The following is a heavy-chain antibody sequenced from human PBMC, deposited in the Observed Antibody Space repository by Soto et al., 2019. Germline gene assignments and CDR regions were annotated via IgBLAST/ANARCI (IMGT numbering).Heavy chain of an antibody. Sequence: SETLSLTCTVPGGSIISGDYYWSWIRQPPGKGLEWIGYIYYSGDTSYNPSLKSRVTISIDTSKNQFSLKLSSVTAADTAVYYCARDWHCSSTSCPDYYYYGMDVWGQGTTVTVSS. CDR3: ARDWHCSSTSCPDYYYYGMDV. D-gene: IGHD2-2*01. J-gene: IGHJ6*02. V-gene: IGHV4-30-4*02. CDR2: IYYSGDT. CDR1: GGSIISGDYY.